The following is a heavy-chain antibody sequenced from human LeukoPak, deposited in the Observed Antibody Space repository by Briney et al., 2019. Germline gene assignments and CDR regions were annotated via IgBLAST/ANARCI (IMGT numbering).Heavy chain of an antibody. V-gene: IGHV4-59*08. Sequence: SSETLSLTCTVSGGSISSYYWSWIRQPPGKGLEWIGHIYYSGRTNYNPTHKSRVTISVDTAKNQFSLKLSSVTAADTAVYYCARGGGYSGSGSYYNFDYWGQGTLVTVSS. CDR1: GGSISSYY. D-gene: IGHD3-10*01. CDR3: ARGGGYSGSGSYYNFDY. CDR2: IYYSGRT. J-gene: IGHJ4*02.